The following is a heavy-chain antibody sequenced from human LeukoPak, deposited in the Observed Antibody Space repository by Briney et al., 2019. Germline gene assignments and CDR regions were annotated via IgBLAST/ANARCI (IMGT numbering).Heavy chain of an antibody. J-gene: IGHJ4*02. CDR1: AGSFTGYY. CDR3: ARGGYGPGSHYRY. CDR2: IDHTGSI. Sequence: SETLSLTCAVNAGSFTGYYWSWIRQPPGKGLEWIGEIDHTGSISYNPSLRSRVPISVDTFKNKFSLNLRAVTAADRAIYYCARGGYGPGSHYRYWGQGTLVTVSS. V-gene: IGHV4-34*01. D-gene: IGHD3-10*01.